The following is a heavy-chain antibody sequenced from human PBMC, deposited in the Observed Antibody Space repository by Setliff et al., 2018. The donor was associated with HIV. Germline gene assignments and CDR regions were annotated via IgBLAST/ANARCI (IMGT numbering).Heavy chain of an antibody. J-gene: IGHJ4*02. CDR3: ARDRAYDSSGYYLYFDY. Sequence: HPGGSLRLSCAASGFTVSSNYMSWVRQAPGKGREWVSVIYSGGSTYYADSVKGRFTISRDNSKNTLYLQMNSLRAEDTAVYYCARDRAYDSSGYYLYFDYWGQGTLVTVSS. V-gene: IGHV3-66*01. CDR2: IYSGGST. D-gene: IGHD3-22*01. CDR1: GFTVSSNY.